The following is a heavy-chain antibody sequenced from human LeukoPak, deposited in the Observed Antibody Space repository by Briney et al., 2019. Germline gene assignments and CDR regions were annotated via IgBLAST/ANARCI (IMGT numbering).Heavy chain of an antibody. CDR3: ARDRRRIAAAGRGDYFDY. CDR1: GGTFSSYA. CDR2: INPNSGGT. J-gene: IGHJ4*02. V-gene: IGHV1-2*02. Sequence: AASVKVSCKASGGTFSSYAISWVRQAPGQGLEWMGWINPNSGGTNYAQKFQGRVTMARDTSISTAYMELSRLRSDDTAVYYCARDRRRIAAAGRGDYFDYWGQGTLVTVSS. D-gene: IGHD6-13*01.